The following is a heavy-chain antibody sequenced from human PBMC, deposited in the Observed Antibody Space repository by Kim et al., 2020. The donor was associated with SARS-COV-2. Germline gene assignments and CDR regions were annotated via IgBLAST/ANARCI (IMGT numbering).Heavy chain of an antibody. Sequence: ADSVRCRFTISRDKAKNSLYLQMNGLRAEDTAVYYCATRLGYCSSSNCFGYWGQGALVTVSS. J-gene: IGHJ4*02. CDR3: ATRLGYCSSSNCFGY. V-gene: IGHV3-11*06. D-gene: IGHD2-15*01.